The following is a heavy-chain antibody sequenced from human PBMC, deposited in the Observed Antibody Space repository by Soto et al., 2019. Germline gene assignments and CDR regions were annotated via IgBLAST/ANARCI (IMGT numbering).Heavy chain of an antibody. CDR2: IYYSGST. J-gene: IGHJ4*02. V-gene: IGHV4-31*03. CDR1: GGSIRSGGYY. CDR3: ETLGVFDY. Sequence: SETLSLTCTVFGGSIRSGGYYWSWIRQHPGKGLEWIGYIYYSGSTYYSPSLKSRVTISVDTSKNQFSMKPTSVTAADTAVYYCETLGVFDYWGQGTLVTVSS. D-gene: IGHD2-8*01.